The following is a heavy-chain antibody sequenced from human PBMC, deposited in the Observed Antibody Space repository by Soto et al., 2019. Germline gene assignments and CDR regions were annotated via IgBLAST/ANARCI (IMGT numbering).Heavy chain of an antibody. V-gene: IGHV4-39*01. D-gene: IGHD3-10*02. CDR3: ARVLGEKGNPYVVGFNC. Sequence: SETLSLTCTVIGYSITSHSYYCGWIRQSPWTEMQWIGTIHYTGTTSYNPSLQGRATIAIDGSKNQMFLKMISVTAADTAVYYCARVLGEKGNPYVVGFNCWCQGTSVTFSP. CDR2: IHYTGTT. CDR1: GYSITSHSYY. J-gene: IGHJ4*02.